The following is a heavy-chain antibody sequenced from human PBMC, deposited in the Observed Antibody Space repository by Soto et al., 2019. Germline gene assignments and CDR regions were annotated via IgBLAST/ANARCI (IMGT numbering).Heavy chain of an antibody. CDR1: GFTFSSYA. CDR3: AKDLSGSYYIFDY. D-gene: IGHD3-10*01. V-gene: IGHV3-23*01. J-gene: IGHJ4*02. Sequence: SGGSLRLSCAASGFTFSSYAMSWVRQAPGKGLEWVSAISGSGGSTYYADSVKGRFTISRDNSKNTLYLQMNSLRAEDTAVYYCAKDLSGSYYIFDYWGQGTLVTVSS. CDR2: ISGSGGST.